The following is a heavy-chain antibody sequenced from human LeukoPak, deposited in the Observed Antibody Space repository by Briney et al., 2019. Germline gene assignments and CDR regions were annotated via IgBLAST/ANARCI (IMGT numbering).Heavy chain of an antibody. Sequence: GGSLRLSCAASGFTVSNNYMTWVRQAPGKGLEWVSIISGSGGSTSYADSVKGRFTISRDNSKNTLYLQMNSLRAEDTVLYYCAKPYSGTILTGWFDPWGQRTLVTVSS. CDR1: GFTVSNNY. V-gene: IGHV3-23*01. CDR3: AKPYSGTILTGWFDP. CDR2: ISGSGGST. D-gene: IGHD3-9*01. J-gene: IGHJ5*02.